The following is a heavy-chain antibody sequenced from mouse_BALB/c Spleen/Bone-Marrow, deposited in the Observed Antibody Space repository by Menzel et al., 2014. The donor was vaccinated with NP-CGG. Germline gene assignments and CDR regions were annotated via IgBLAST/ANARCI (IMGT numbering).Heavy chain of an antibody. CDR3: ARDREYGYYYAMDC. J-gene: IGHJ4*01. Sequence: VQLQESGPGLVAPSQSLSITCTVSGFSLTSYGVHWVRQPPGKGLEWLGVIWAGGSTNYSSALMSRLSISKDNSKSQIFLKMNSLQTDDTAMYYCARDREYGYYYAMDCWGQGTSVTVSS. V-gene: IGHV2-9*02. D-gene: IGHD2-2*01. CDR2: IWAGGST. CDR1: GFSLTSYG.